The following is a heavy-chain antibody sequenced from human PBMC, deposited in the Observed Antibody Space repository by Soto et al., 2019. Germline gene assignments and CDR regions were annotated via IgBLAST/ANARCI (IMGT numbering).Heavy chain of an antibody. CDR2: ISGSDGKT. CDR1: GFSFGSYA. V-gene: IGHV3-23*01. J-gene: IGHJ4*02. CDR3: ARWSYLDY. Sequence: PGGSPRLSCAASGFSFGSYALSWVRQAPGKGLEWVSTISGSDGKTFYADSVKGRFSISRDTSQNTLYLQMNSLGADDTAIYYCARWSYLDYWGQGTRVTVS. D-gene: IGHD3-3*01.